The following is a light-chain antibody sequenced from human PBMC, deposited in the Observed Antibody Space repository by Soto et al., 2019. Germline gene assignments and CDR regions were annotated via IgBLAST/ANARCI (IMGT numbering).Light chain of an antibody. CDR1: QNINSF. V-gene: IGKV1-39*01. J-gene: IGKJ4*01. Sequence: DIQMTQSPSSLSASVGDGVTITCRASQNINSFLNWYQQKPGKAPKFLIYTASSLQSGVPSRFSGSESGTDFTLTISSLQPEDFATYYCQQSYSFPLTFGGGTKVEIK. CDR3: QQSYSFPLT. CDR2: TAS.